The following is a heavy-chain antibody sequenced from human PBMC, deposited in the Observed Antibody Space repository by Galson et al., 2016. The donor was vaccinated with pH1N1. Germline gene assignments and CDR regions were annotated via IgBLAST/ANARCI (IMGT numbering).Heavy chain of an antibody. V-gene: IGHV1-69*06. D-gene: IGHD3-16*01. Sequence: SVKVSCKASGGTFNKYAFTWVRQAPGQGLEWMGELIPLFGTVNYAPEVQGRLSITADTSSSTDTSSSTGYMELRSLRSDDTAVYYCATKAPVSVMLYGMDDWGQGTTVTVSS. CDR3: ATKAPVSVMLYGMDD. CDR2: LIPLFGTV. J-gene: IGHJ6*02. CDR1: GGTFNKYA.